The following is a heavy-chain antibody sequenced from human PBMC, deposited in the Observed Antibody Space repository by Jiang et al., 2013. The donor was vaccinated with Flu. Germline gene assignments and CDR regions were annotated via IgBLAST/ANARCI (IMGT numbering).Heavy chain of an antibody. Sequence: VQLVESGAEVRKPGASVKVSCQASGYTFTGYYIHWVRQAPGQGLEWMGWINPNTGGTNSAQNFQGRVTMTRDTSITTAYMELSRLTSDDTAVYFCARDLGTGWSFHHWGQGTLVTVSS. CDR2: INPNTGGT. D-gene: IGHD6-19*01. V-gene: IGHV1-2*02. CDR3: ARDLGTGWSFHH. CDR1: GYTFTGYY. J-gene: IGHJ4*02.